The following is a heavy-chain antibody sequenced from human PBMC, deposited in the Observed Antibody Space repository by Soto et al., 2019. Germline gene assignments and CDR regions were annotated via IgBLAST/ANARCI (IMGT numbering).Heavy chain of an antibody. CDR3: AKDASSGYSSSWNDY. J-gene: IGHJ4*02. CDR2: LSWNSGIM. D-gene: IGHD6-13*01. V-gene: IGHV3-9*01. Sequence: PGGSLRLSCAASGFTFSSYSMHWVRQAPGKGLEWVSGLSWNSGIMGYADSVKGRFTISRDNAKNSLYLQMNSLRAEDTALYYCAKDASSGYSSSWNDYWGQGTLVTVSS. CDR1: GFTFSSYS.